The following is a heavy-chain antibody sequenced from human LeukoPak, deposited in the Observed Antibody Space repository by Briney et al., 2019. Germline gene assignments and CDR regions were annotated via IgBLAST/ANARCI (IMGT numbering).Heavy chain of an antibody. CDR3: ARTTPYYDSSGYGPVGGFDY. J-gene: IGHJ4*02. Sequence: GGSLRLSCAASGFTFSDYYMSWIRQAPGKGLEWVSYISSSGSTIYYADSVKGRFTISRDNAKNSLYLQMNSLRAEDTAVYYCARTTPYYDSSGYGPVGGFDYWGQGTLVTVSS. V-gene: IGHV3-11*04. D-gene: IGHD3-22*01. CDR2: ISSSGSTI. CDR1: GFTFSDYY.